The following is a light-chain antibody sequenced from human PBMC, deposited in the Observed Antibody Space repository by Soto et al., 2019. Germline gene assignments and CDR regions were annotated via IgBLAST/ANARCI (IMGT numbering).Light chain of an antibody. CDR2: ALS. CDR1: QSLLASVDGNTY. V-gene: IGKV2-40*01. Sequence: DIVMTQTPLSLPVTPGEPASISCRSSQSLLASVDGNTYLDWFLQKPGQSPQLLIYALSYRASGDPDRLSGSGAGSDFTLKSSRVEAEDVGVYYSMQRIEFPWTFGQGTKVEIK. J-gene: IGKJ1*01. CDR3: MQRIEFPWT.